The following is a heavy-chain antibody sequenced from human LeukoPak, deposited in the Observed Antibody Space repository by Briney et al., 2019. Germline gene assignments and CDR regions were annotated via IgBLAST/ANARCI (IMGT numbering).Heavy chain of an antibody. CDR1: GFTFSSYA. D-gene: IGHD3-3*01. CDR3: AKKSPIFGVVIPLFDY. J-gene: IGHJ4*02. V-gene: IGHV3-30-3*02. Sequence: GGSLRLSCAASGFTFSSYAMHWVRQAPGKGLEWVAVISYDGSNKYYADSVKGRFTISRDNSKNTLYLQVNSLRAEDTAVYYCAKKSPIFGVVIPLFDYWGQGTLVSVSS. CDR2: ISYDGSNK.